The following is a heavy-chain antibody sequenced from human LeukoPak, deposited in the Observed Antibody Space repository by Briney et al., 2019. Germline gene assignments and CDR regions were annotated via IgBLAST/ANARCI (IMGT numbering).Heavy chain of an antibody. D-gene: IGHD5-18*01. CDR3: AKDGLWLPFDY. CDR1: GFTFSSYG. V-gene: IGHV3-23*01. Sequence: PRGSLRLSCAASGFTFSSYGMSWVRQAPGKGLEWVSAISGSGGSTYYADSVKGRFTISRDNSKNTLYVQMNSPRAEDTAVYYCAKDGLWLPFDYWGQGTLVTVSS. J-gene: IGHJ4*02. CDR2: ISGSGGST.